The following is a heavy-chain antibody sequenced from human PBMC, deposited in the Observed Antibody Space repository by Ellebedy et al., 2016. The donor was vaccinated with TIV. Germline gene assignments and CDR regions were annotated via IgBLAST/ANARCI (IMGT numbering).Heavy chain of an antibody. J-gene: IGHJ4*02. CDR3: ARDYGGNSGYFDL. CDR2: ISSRSTYV. CDR1: GFTFSNYN. V-gene: IGHV3-21*01. D-gene: IGHD4-23*01. Sequence: PGGSLRLSCEGFGFTFSNYNVNRVRQAPGEGLEWVASISSRSTYVYYADSVKGRFTISRDNAKNSLYLQMDSLRVEDTAVYFCARDYGGNSGYFDLWGRGTLVTVSS.